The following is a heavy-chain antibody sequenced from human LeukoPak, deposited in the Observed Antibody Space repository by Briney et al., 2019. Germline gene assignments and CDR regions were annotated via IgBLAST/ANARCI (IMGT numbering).Heavy chain of an antibody. CDR1: GFTFSSYG. D-gene: IGHD4-17*01. J-gene: IGHJ4*02. Sequence: QPGGSLRLPCAASGFTFSSYGMHWVRQAPGKGLEWVAFIRYDGSNKYYADSVKGRFTISRDNSKNTLYLQMNSLRAEDTAVYYCAKVPPTPVDYWGQGTLVTVSS. CDR2: IRYDGSNK. CDR3: AKVPPTPVDY. V-gene: IGHV3-30*02.